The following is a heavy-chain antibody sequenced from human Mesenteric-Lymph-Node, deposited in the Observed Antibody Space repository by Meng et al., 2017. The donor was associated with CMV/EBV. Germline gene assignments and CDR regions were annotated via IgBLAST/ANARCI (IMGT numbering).Heavy chain of an antibody. CDR1: GFSFSING. Sequence: GESLKISCAASGFSFSINGMHWVRQAPGRGLEWVAFTRFDGKIFYPDPVKGRFTISRDNSNSMLYLQMDSLRAEDTAVYYCVKDGGQPGSMFFAFDIWGEGTMVTVSS. CDR3: VKDGGQPGSMFFAFDI. CDR2: TRFDGKI. D-gene: IGHD3-10*02. V-gene: IGHV3-30*02. J-gene: IGHJ3*02.